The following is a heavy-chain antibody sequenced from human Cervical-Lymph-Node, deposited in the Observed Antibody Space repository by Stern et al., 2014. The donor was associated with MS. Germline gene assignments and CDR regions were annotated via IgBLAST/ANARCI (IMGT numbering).Heavy chain of an antibody. V-gene: IGHV5-51*03. J-gene: IGHJ6*02. CDR3: ARPPPRRKWDDPNYGMDV. D-gene: IGHD1-1*01. CDR2: IYPDDSDI. CDR1: GYTFTNNW. Sequence: EVQLVESGAEVKKPGESLKISCKGSGYTFTNNWIAWVRQMPGKGLEWMGIIYPDDSDIRYSPSWQGKFPISADKSISTAYLRWSSLKAADSAVYYWARPPPRRKWDDPNYGMDVWGQGTTVTVSS.